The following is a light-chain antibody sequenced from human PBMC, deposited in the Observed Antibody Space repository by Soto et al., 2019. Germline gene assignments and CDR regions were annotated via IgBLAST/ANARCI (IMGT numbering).Light chain of an antibody. CDR2: GNS. V-gene: IGLV1-40*01. Sequence: QSVLTQPPSVSGAPGQRVTISCTGSSSNIGAGYDVHWYQQLPGTAPKLLIYGNSNRPSGVPDRFSGSKSGTSASLAITGXXXXXXXXYYCQSYDSSLSAVVFGGGTKVTV. J-gene: IGLJ2*01. CDR1: SSNIGAGYD. CDR3: QSYDSSLSAVV.